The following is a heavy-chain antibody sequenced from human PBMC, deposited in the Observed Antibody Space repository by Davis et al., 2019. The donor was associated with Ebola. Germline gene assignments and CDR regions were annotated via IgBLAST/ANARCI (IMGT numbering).Heavy chain of an antibody. CDR3: ARAQFPTTGDH. Sequence: ASVKVSCKASGYTFTGHYMHWVRQAPGQGLEWMGRINPNSGGADSAQKFQGRVTMTRDTSISTAYMELSRLTSDDTAVYYCARAQFPTTGDHWGQGTLVTVSS. J-gene: IGHJ4*02. V-gene: IGHV1-2*06. D-gene: IGHD1-1*01. CDR2: INPNSGGA. CDR1: GYTFTGHY.